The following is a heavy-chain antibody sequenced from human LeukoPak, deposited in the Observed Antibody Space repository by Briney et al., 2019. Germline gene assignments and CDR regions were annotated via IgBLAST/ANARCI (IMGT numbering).Heavy chain of an antibody. J-gene: IGHJ4*02. CDR3: AKSGYNYDSDAYAFIDY. CDR1: GFTFSRYG. V-gene: IGHV3-23*01. Sequence: GGSLRLSCAISGFTFSRYGMSWVRQAPGTALEWVSGISSGGGSTYYADSVKGRFTISRDNSKNTLSLQMSSLRVEDTAVYYCAKSGYNYDSDAYAFIDYWGQGTLVTVSS. D-gene: IGHD3-22*01. CDR2: ISSGGGST.